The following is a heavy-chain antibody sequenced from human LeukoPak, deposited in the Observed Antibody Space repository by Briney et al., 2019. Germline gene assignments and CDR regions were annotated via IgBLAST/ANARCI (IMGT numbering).Heavy chain of an antibody. CDR2: IYTSGST. Sequence: SETLSLTCTVSRGSISSYYWSWIRPPAGKGLEWIGRIYTSGSTNYNPSLKSRVTISVDTSKNQFSLKLSSVTAADTAVYYCARLTGDVNYYYMDVWGKGTTVTISS. CDR1: RGSISSYY. V-gene: IGHV4-4*07. D-gene: IGHD7-27*01. J-gene: IGHJ6*03. CDR3: ARLTGDVNYYYMDV.